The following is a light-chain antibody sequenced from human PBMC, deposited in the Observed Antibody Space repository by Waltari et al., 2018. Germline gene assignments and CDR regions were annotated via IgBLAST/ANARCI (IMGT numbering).Light chain of an antibody. CDR1: QDISHY. Sequence: DIQMTQSPSSLSASVGDRVTITCQASQDISHYLSWFQQKPGKAPKLLVYDASNLETGVPSRFSGRGSGTDFSFTISSLQPEDIATYYCQQYDNFPYTFGQWTKLEIK. CDR3: QQYDNFPYT. J-gene: IGKJ2*01. V-gene: IGKV1-33*01. CDR2: DAS.